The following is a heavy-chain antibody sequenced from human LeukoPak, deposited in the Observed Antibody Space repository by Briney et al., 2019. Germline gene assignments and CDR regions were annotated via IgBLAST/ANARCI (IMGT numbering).Heavy chain of an antibody. CDR3: VRGVSISSSWYNDI. CDR2: ISRGGSTT. D-gene: IGHD6-13*01. Sequence: GGSLRLSCAASGFTFSDYYMSWIRQAPGKGLEWVSYISRGGSTTYYADSVKGRFTISRDNAKNSLYLQMNSLRAEDTAVYYCVRGVSISSSWYNDIWGQGTMVTVSS. CDR1: GFTFSDYY. V-gene: IGHV3-11*01. J-gene: IGHJ3*02.